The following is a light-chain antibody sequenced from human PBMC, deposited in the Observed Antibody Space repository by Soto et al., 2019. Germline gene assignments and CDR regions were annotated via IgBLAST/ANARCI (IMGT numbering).Light chain of an antibody. CDR1: GSNIGAGYD. Sequence: QSVLTQPPSVSGAPGQRVTISCTGSGSNIGAGYDVHWYQQLPGIAPKLLIYGNSNRPSGVPDRFSGSKSGTSASLAITGLQAEDEADYYCHSYDSSLSVVVFGGGTKLTVL. J-gene: IGLJ2*01. CDR3: HSYDSSLSVVV. CDR2: GNS. V-gene: IGLV1-40*01.